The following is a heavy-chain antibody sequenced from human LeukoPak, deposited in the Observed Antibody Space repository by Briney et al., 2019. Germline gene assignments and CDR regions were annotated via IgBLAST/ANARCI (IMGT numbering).Heavy chain of an antibody. V-gene: IGHV3-66*01. CDR3: ARAQGSALPRWY. CDR1: GFTVSSNY. CDR2: IYSDGST. J-gene: IGHJ4*02. D-gene: IGHD2-15*01. Sequence: GGSLRLSCATSGFTVSSNYMSWVRQAPGKGLEWVSVIYSDGSTYYADSVKGRFTISRDDSKNTLYLQMNSLRAEDTAVYYCARAQGSALPRWYWGQGTLVTVSS.